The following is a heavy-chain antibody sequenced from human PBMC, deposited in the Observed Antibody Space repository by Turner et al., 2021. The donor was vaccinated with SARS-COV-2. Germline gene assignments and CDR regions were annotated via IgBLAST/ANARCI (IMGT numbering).Heavy chain of an antibody. CDR3: ARAYYDILTGYYTPYYFDY. V-gene: IGHV4-59*08. J-gene: IGHJ4*02. CDR2: IFYSEGA. CDR1: GGSISSYF. Sequence: QVQLQESGPGLVKPSETLSLTCTVSGGSISSYFWSWIRQPPGKGLEWIGYIFYSEGANYNPSLKSRVTISVDTSKNQFSLKLSSVTAADTAVYYCARAYYDILTGYYTPYYFDYWGQGTLVTVSS. D-gene: IGHD3-9*01.